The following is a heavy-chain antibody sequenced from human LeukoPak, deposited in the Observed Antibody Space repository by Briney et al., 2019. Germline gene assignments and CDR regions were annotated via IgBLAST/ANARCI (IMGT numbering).Heavy chain of an antibody. Sequence: SETLSLXCSVSGCSISSSSYYWGWIRQPPAKGREWIRSIDYSGSTYYNPSLKSRVTISVDTSKNQFSLKLSSVTAADTAVYYCAGSKRDYYDFWSGSYYFDYWGQGTLVTVSS. CDR2: IDYSGST. V-gene: IGHV4-39*01. D-gene: IGHD3-3*01. J-gene: IGHJ4*02. CDR1: GCSISSSSYY. CDR3: AGSKRDYYDFWSGSYYFDY.